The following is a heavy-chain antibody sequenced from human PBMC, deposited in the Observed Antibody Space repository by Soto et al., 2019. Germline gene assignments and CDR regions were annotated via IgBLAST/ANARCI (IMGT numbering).Heavy chain of an antibody. V-gene: IGHV3-23*01. Sequence: GGSLRLSCAASGFTFSSYAMSWVRQAPGKGLEWVSAISGSGGSTYYADSVKGRFTISRDNSKNTLYLQMNSLRAEDTAVYYCAKDVSARYYVPYYYMDVWGKGTTVTVSS. CDR1: GFTFSSYA. D-gene: IGHD3-16*01. CDR2: ISGSGGST. J-gene: IGHJ6*03. CDR3: AKDVSARYYVPYYYMDV.